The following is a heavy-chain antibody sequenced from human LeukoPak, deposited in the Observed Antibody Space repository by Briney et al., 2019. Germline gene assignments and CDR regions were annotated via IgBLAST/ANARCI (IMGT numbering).Heavy chain of an antibody. CDR3: ARRRYSYGSPFDY. Sequence: SETLSLTCAVSVYSISTGYYWGWIRQPPGKGLEWIGNIYHSGNAYYNPSLKSRGTISVDTSKNPFSLKLSSVTAADPAVYYCARRRYSYGSPFDYWGQGTLVTVSS. J-gene: IGHJ4*02. V-gene: IGHV4-38-2*01. CDR2: IYHSGNA. D-gene: IGHD5-18*01. CDR1: VYSISTGYY.